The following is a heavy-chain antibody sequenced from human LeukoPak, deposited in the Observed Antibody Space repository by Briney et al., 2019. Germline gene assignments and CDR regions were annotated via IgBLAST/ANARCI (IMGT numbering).Heavy chain of an antibody. J-gene: IGHJ4*02. CDR3: ARVRYSYGSFEDY. Sequence: SVKVSSKASGGTFSIYAISWVRQAPGQGLEWMGGIIPIFGTANYAQKFQGRVTITADKSTSTAYMELSSLRSEDTAVYYCARVRYSYGSFEDYWGQGTLVTVSS. V-gene: IGHV1-69*06. CDR1: GGTFSIYA. CDR2: IIPIFGTA. D-gene: IGHD5-18*01.